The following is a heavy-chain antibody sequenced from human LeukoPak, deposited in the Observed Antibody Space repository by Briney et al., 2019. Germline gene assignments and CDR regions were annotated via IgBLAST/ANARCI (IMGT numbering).Heavy chain of an antibody. CDR1: GFTFSSYS. CDR3: ARVGGYCSGGSCYEQEPFDY. D-gene: IGHD2-15*01. J-gene: IGHJ4*02. V-gene: IGHV3-21*01. Sequence: GGSLRLSCAASGFTFSSYSMTWVRQAPGKGLEWVSSISSSSSYIYYADSVKGRFTISRDNAKNSMYLQMNSLRAEDTAVDYCARVGGYCSGGSCYEQEPFDYWGQGTLVTVSS. CDR2: ISSSSSYI.